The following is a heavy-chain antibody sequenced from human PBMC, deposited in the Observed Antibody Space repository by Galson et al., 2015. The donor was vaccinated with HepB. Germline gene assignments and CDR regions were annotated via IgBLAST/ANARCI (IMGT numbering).Heavy chain of an antibody. CDR2: LYSSGSA. V-gene: IGHV3-66*02. J-gene: IGHJ6*02. CDR3: ATEVAEGSARFRPYYYHLDV. Sequence: SLRLSCAASGFTVGSTYMTWVRQAPGKGLDWVSVLYSSGSAFYADSVKGRFTISRDNFKNTLNLQMTSLRAEDTAVYYCATEVAEGSARFRPYYYHLDVWGQGTTVTVSS. CDR1: GFTVGSTY. D-gene: IGHD1-14*01.